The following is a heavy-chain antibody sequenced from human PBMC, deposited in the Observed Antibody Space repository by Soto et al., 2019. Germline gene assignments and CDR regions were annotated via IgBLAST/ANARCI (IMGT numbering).Heavy chain of an antibody. CDR2: IHHSGST. D-gene: IGHD6-19*01. Sequence: QVQLQESGPGLVKPSETLSLTCSVSGGSMISYYWSWLRQSPGKGLEWIGYIHHSGSTLYNPSLNNRATVSLDRSNNQFSLKLTSVTAADTAFYYCAIEVRDSGRWFWDYWGQGTLVTVSS. CDR1: GGSMISYY. CDR3: AIEVRDSGRWFWDY. J-gene: IGHJ4*02. V-gene: IGHV4-59*01.